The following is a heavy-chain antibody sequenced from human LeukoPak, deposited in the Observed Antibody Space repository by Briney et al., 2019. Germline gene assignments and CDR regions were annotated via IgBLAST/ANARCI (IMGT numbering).Heavy chain of an antibody. Sequence: SETLSLTCGVSGGSFSAYYWSWIRQPPGKGLELIGEINHSGRTNYNPSLKSRVTISVDTSKNQFSLNLSSVTAADTAVYYCARSPLTGNYGDWFDPWGQGTLVVVSS. CDR3: ARSPLTGNYGDWFDP. V-gene: IGHV4-34*01. CDR1: GGSFSAYY. J-gene: IGHJ5*02. CDR2: INHSGRT. D-gene: IGHD3-9*01.